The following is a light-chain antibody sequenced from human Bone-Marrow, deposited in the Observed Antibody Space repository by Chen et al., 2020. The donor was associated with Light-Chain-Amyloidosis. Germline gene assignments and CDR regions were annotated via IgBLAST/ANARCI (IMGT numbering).Light chain of an antibody. CDR2: TDN. Sequence: QSVLTQTPSASGSPGQRVTVSCSGTSSNIASYPVSWYQHLPGTTPKLLIYTDNQRPSGVPDRFSGSKSGASASLAISGLQSENEADYYCAARDDSLNGYVFGAGTKVTVL. V-gene: IGLV1-44*01. CDR3: AARDDSLNGYV. J-gene: IGLJ1*01. CDR1: SSNIASYP.